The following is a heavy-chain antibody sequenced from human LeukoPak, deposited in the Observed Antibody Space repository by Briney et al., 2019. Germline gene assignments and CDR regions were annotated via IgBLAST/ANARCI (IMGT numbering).Heavy chain of an antibody. CDR3: AKDGYCSGGSCYNFDY. V-gene: IGHV3-30*18. CDR2: ISYDGSNK. J-gene: IGHJ4*02. Sequence: GGSLRLSCAASGFTFSSYGMHWVGQAPGKGLEWVAVISYDGSNKYYADSVKGRFTISRDNSKNTLYLQMNSLRAEDTAVYYCAKDGYCSGGSCYNFDYWGRGTLSPSPQ. CDR1: GFTFSSYG. D-gene: IGHD2-15*01.